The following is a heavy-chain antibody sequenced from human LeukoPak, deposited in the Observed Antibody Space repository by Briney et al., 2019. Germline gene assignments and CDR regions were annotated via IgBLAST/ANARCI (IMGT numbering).Heavy chain of an antibody. J-gene: IGHJ6*03. D-gene: IGHD5-12*01. CDR3: ARTRGRWLRLTHYYSMDV. CDR1: GYTFTSYD. CDR2: MNPNSGNT. Sequence: ASVKVSCKASGYTFTSYDINWVRQATGQGLEWMGWMNPNSGNTGYAQKFQGRVTMTRNTSISTAYMELSSLRSEDTAVYYCARTRGRWLRLTHYYSMDVWGKGTTVTVSS. V-gene: IGHV1-8*01.